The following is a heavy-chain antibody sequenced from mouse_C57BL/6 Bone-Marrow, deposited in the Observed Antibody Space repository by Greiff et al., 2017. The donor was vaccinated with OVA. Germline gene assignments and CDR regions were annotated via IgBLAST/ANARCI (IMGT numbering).Heavy chain of an antibody. CDR1: GYAFTNYL. CDR3: TTGAGLLFYFDY. J-gene: IGHJ2*01. Sequence: QVQLQQSGAELVRPGTSVKVSCKASGYAFTNYLIECVKQRPGQGLEWIGVINPGSGGTNYNEKFKGKATLTADKSSSTAYMQLSSLTSEDTAVYYCTTGAGLLFYFDYWGQGTTLTVSS. V-gene: IGHV1-54*01. D-gene: IGHD1-1*01. CDR2: INPGSGGT.